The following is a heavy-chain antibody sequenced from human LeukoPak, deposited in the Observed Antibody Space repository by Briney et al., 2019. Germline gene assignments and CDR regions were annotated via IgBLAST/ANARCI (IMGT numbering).Heavy chain of an antibody. CDR3: ARRRSEEFDFDC. CDR2: ISGYNGNT. J-gene: IGHJ4*02. CDR1: GYIFSTYG. V-gene: IGHV1-18*01. Sequence: ASVKVSCKASGYIFSTYGISWVRQAPGQGLEWMGCISGYNGNTNYAQKLQGRVTMTTDTSMSTAYMELRSLRSDDTAVYYCARRRSEEFDFDCWGQGTLATVSS. D-gene: IGHD6-19*01.